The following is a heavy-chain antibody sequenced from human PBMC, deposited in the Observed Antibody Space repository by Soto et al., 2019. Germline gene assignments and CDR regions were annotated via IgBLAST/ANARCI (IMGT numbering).Heavy chain of an antibody. D-gene: IGHD5-12*01. CDR3: ARAIVVTIGGMDV. Sequence: PSETLSLTCTVSGGSITSNFFYWAWIRRPPGKGLERIGSIYRDGSTYYSPSLKSRVTISKDTSRNQFSLRLNSVTAADTAVYYCARAIVVTIGGMDVWGQGTTVTVSS. CDR2: IYRDGST. V-gene: IGHV4-39*07. CDR1: GGSITSNFFY. J-gene: IGHJ6*02.